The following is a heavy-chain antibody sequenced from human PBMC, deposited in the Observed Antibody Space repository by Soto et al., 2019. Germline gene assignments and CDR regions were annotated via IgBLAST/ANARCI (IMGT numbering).Heavy chain of an antibody. J-gene: IGHJ4*02. Sequence: SETLSLTCTVSGGSISSYYWSWIRQPPGKGLEWIGYIYYSGSTNYNPSLKSRVTISVDTSKNQFSLKLSSVTAADTAVYDCESHTIFGVFDYWGPXTLVTVSS. CDR2: IYYSGST. CDR1: GGSISSYY. D-gene: IGHD3-3*01. V-gene: IGHV4-59*12. CDR3: ESHTIFGVFDY.